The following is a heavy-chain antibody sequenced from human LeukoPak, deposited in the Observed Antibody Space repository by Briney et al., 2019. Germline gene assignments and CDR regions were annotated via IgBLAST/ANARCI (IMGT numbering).Heavy chain of an antibody. J-gene: IGHJ4*02. D-gene: IGHD2-2*01. CDR2: ISYDGSNK. Sequence: GGSLRLSCAASGFTFSSYAMHWVRQAPGKGLEWVAVISYDGSNKYYADSVKGRFTISRDNSKNTLYLQMNSLRAEDTAVYYCARDGGLYCSSTSCYPGYWGQGTLVTVSS. V-gene: IGHV3-30-3*01. CDR1: GFTFSSYA. CDR3: ARDGGLYCSSTSCYPGY.